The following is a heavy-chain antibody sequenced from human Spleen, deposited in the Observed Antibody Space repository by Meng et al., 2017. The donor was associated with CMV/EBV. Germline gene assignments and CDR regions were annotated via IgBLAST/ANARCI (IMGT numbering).Heavy chain of an antibody. CDR2: INPNSGGT. CDR1: GYTFSGFY. J-gene: IGHJ4*02. Sequence: ASVKVSCKASGYTFSGFYMHWVRQAPGQGLEWMGCINPNSGGTKFPQKFQGRVTMTRDTSISTAYMELSSLISDDTAFYYCARGPSGTLYLHFFDHWGLGTLVTVSS. CDR3: ARGPSGTLYLHFFDH. D-gene: IGHD1-26*01. V-gene: IGHV1-2*02.